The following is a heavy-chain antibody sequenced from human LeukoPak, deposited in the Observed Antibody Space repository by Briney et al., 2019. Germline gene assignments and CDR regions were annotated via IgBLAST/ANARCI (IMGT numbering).Heavy chain of an antibody. CDR3: ARDRSSSWSSRSDAFDI. Sequence: PSETLSLTCTVSGGSISSSSYYWGWIRQPPGKGLEWVGYIYHSGTTYYNPSLKSRVTISVDRSKNQFSLKVRSVTAADTAVYYCARDRSSSWSSRSDAFDIWGQGTMVTVSS. D-gene: IGHD6-13*01. J-gene: IGHJ3*02. CDR1: GGSISSSSYY. V-gene: IGHV4-30-2*01. CDR2: IYHSGTT.